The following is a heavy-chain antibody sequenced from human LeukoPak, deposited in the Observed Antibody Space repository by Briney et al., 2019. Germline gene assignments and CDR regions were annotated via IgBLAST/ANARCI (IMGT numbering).Heavy chain of an antibody. CDR1: GGSISSYY. CDR2: IYYSGST. CDR3: ARVWGDGYNFDY. V-gene: IGHV4-59*01. D-gene: IGHD5-24*01. Sequence: SEALSLTCTVSGGSISSYYWSWIRQPPGKGLEWIGYIYYSGSTNYNPSLKSRVTISVDTSKNQFSLKLSSVTAADTAVYYCARVWGDGYNFDYWGQGTLVTVSS. J-gene: IGHJ4*02.